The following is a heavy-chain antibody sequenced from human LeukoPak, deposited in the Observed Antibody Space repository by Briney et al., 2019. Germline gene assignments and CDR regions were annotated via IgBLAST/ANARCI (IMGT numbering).Heavy chain of an antibody. CDR3: ARGNGYSDYYYGMDV. CDR1: GFTFSSYS. J-gene: IGHJ6*02. CDR2: ISSSSSYI. D-gene: IGHD5-24*01. V-gene: IGHV3-21*01. Sequence: PGGSLRLSCAASGFTFSSYSMNWVRQATGKGLEWVSSISSSSSYIYYADSVKGRFTISRDNAKNSLYLQMNSLRAEDTAVYYCARGNGYSDYYYGMDVWGQGTTVTVSS.